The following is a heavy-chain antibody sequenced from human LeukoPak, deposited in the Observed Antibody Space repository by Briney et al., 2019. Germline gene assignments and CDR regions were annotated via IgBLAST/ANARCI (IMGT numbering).Heavy chain of an antibody. CDR3: ARDPTQWLRYGHFDY. CDR2: SSSAM. V-gene: IGHV3-21*01. J-gene: IGHJ4*02. D-gene: IGHD5-12*01. Sequence: SSSAMYYADSVKGRFTISRDNAKNSLYLQMNGLRAEDTAVYYCARDPTQWLRYGHFDYWGQGTLVTVSS.